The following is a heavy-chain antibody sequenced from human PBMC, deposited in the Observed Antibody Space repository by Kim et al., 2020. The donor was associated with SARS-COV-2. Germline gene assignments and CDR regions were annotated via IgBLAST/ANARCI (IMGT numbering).Heavy chain of an antibody. CDR3: SRGRVGQVV. J-gene: IGHJ6*02. CDR1: GGSFSGYY. Sequence: SETLSLTCAVYGGSFSGYYWSWIRQPPGKGLEWIGEINHSGSTNYNPSLKSRVPISVDTSKNQFSLKLSPVTAADTAAYYCSRGRVGQVVWGEGTTVTVS. V-gene: IGHV4-34*01. CDR2: INHSGST.